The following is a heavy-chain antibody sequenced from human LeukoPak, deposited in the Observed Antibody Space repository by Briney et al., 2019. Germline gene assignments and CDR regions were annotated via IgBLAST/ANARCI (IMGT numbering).Heavy chain of an antibody. D-gene: IGHD3-10*01. CDR1: GFSFSSYE. CDR3: ARESRLDYYSGSYTDY. Sequence: QPGGSLRLSCAASGFSFSSYEMNWVRQVPGKGLEWVSYISGSGNTIHYADSVRGRFTISRDNAKNSLYLLMNSLGAGDTAVYYCARESRLDYYSGSYTDYWGQGTLVPVAA. CDR2: ISGSGNTI. V-gene: IGHV3-48*03. J-gene: IGHJ4*02.